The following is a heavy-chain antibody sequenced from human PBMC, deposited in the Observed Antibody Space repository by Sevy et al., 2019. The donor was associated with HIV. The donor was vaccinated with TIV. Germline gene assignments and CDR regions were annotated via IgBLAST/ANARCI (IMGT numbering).Heavy chain of an antibody. J-gene: IGHJ3*02. CDR2: IYSGGST. V-gene: IGHV3-53*01. Sequence: GGSLRLSCAASGFTVSSNYMSWVRQAPGKGLEWVSVIYSGGSTYYADSVKGRFTISRDNSKNTLYLQMNSLRAEDTAVYYCARRMDGNDAFDIWGQGTPVTVSS. D-gene: IGHD1-26*01. CDR1: GFTVSSNY. CDR3: ARRMDGNDAFDI.